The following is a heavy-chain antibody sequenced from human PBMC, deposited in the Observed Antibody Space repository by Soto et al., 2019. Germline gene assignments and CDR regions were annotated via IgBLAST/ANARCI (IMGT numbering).Heavy chain of an antibody. Sequence: ASVQVSCKASGGTFSSYAISWVRQAPGQGLEWMGGIIPIFGTANYAQRFQGRVTITADESTSTAYMELSSLRSEDTAVYYCARGELELRSDDAFDILGQGTMVTVSS. CDR1: GGTFSSYA. D-gene: IGHD1-7*01. V-gene: IGHV1-69*13. CDR3: ARGELELRSDDAFDI. CDR2: IIPIFGTA. J-gene: IGHJ3*02.